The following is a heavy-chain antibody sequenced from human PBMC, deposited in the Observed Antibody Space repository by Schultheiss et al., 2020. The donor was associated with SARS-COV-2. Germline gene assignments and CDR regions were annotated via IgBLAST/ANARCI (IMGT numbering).Heavy chain of an antibody. CDR2: INHSGST. Sequence: SETLSLTCAVYGGSFSGYYRSWIRQPPGKGLEWIGEINHSGSTNYNPSLKSRVTISIDTSRNQFSLKLNSVSAADTAVYFCARQIKVGSYYNSATLSFIWGRGALVTVSS. D-gene: IGHD5-24*01. J-gene: IGHJ4*02. V-gene: IGHV4-34*01. CDR3: ARQIKVGSYYNSATLSFI. CDR1: GGSFSGYY.